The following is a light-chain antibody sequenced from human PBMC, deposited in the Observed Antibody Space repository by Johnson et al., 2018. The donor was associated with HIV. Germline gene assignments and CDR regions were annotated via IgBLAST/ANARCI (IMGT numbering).Light chain of an antibody. J-gene: IGLJ1*01. V-gene: IGLV1-51*01. CDR2: DNS. CDR1: SSNVGSSF. CDR3: GTLDSLSATDV. Sequence: QSVLTQPPSVSAAPGQTVTISCSGSSSNVGSSFVSWYRQVPGTAPKLLIYDNSKRPSGIPDRFSGSKSGTSATLGITGLQTGDEADYFCGTLDSLSATDVFGIGTKVTVL.